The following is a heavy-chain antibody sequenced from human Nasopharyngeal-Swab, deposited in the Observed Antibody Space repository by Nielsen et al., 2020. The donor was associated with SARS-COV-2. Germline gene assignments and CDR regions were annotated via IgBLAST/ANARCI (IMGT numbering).Heavy chain of an antibody. V-gene: IGHV4-34*01. Sequence: SETLSLTCAVYGGSFSGYYWSWIRQPPGKGLEWIGEINHSGSTNYNPSLKSRVTISVDTSKNQFSLKLSSVTAADTAVYYCARGRVGAEDYWGQGTLVTVSS. J-gene: IGHJ4*02. CDR3: ARGRVGAEDY. D-gene: IGHD1-26*01. CDR1: GGSFSGYY. CDR2: INHSGST.